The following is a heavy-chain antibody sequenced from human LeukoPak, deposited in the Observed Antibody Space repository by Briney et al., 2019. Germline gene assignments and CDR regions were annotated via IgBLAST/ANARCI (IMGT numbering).Heavy chain of an antibody. D-gene: IGHD3-10*01. CDR3: AKDVDPFGSGSYVEGFDY. CDR1: GFTFSSYG. J-gene: IGHJ4*02. Sequence: GRSLRLSCAASGFTFSSYGMHWVRQAPGKGLEWVAVISFDASNKYYADSAKGRFTISRDNSKNTLYLRMNSLRAEDTAVYYCAKDVDPFGSGSYVEGFDYWGQGTLVTVSS. CDR2: ISFDASNK. V-gene: IGHV3-30*18.